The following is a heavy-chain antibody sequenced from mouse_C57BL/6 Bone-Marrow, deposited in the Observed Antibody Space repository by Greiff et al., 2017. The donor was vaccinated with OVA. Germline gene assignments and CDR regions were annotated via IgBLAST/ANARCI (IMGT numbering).Heavy chain of an antibody. Sequence: EVQLVESGAELVRPGASVKLSCTASGFNIKDDYMHWVKQRPEQGLEWIGWIDPENGDTEYASKFQGKATITADTSSNTAYLQLSSLTSEDTAVYYCTTEGLRFNYWGQGTSVTVSS. D-gene: IGHD2-4*01. CDR2: IDPENGDT. J-gene: IGHJ4*01. CDR3: TTEGLRFNY. V-gene: IGHV14-4*01. CDR1: GFNIKDDY.